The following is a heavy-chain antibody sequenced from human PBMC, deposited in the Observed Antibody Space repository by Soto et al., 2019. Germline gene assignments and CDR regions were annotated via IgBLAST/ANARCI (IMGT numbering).Heavy chain of an antibody. CDR1: GYTFTSYG. CDR3: ARGITGTSLIVLAAFDI. J-gene: IGHJ3*02. V-gene: IGHV1-18*01. D-gene: IGHD1-7*01. Sequence: ASVYVSCKASGYTFTSYGISCVRQAPGQGLEWMGWISAYNGNTNYAQKLQGRVTMTTDTSTSTAYMELRSLRSDDTAVYYCARGITGTSLIVLAAFDIWGQGTMVTVSS. CDR2: ISAYNGNT.